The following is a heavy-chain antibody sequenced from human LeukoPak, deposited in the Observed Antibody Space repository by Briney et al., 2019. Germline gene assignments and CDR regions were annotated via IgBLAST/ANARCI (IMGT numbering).Heavy chain of an antibody. CDR1: GFTFSSYA. D-gene: IGHD2-2*01. Sequence: GGSLRLSCAASGFTFSSYAMSWVRQAPGKGLEWVSAISGSGGSTYYADSVKGRFTISRDNSKNTLYLQMNSLRAEDTAVYYCAKDGWGPCRSTSCYLEDWGQGTLVTVSS. J-gene: IGHJ4*02. V-gene: IGHV3-23*01. CDR2: ISGSGGST. CDR3: AKDGWGPCRSTSCYLED.